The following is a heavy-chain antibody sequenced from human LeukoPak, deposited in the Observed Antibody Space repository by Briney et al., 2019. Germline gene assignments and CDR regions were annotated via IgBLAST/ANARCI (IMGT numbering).Heavy chain of an antibody. CDR3: ARGDYYYDYVWGSYRSFAFDY. CDR1: GYTFTGYY. J-gene: IGHJ4*02. CDR2: SNLNSGGT. D-gene: IGHD3-16*02. V-gene: IGHV1-2*02. Sequence: GASVKVSCKASGYTFTGYYMHWVRQAPGQGLAWMGWSNLNSGGTNYAQKFQGRVTMTRDTSISTAYMELSRLRSDDTAVYYCARGDYYYDYVWGSYRSFAFDYWGQGTLVTVSS.